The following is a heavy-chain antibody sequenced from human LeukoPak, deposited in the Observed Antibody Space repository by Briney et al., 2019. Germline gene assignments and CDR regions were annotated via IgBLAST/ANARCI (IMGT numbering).Heavy chain of an antibody. Sequence: GGSLRLSCAASGFTFSSSWMSWVRQAPGKGLEWVANIKQDGSERFYVDSVKGRFTISRDNAKNSLYLQMNSLRAEDTAVYYCARGYISPNWFDPWGLGTLVTVSS. J-gene: IGHJ5*02. D-gene: IGHD5-24*01. CDR1: GFTFSSSW. CDR2: IKQDGSER. V-gene: IGHV3-7*05. CDR3: ARGYISPNWFDP.